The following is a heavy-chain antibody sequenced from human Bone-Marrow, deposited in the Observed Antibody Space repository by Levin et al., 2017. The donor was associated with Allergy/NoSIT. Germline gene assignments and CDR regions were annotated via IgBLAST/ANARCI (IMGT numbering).Heavy chain of an antibody. CDR1: GGSFSGYY. Sequence: PSETLSLTCAVYGGSFSGYYWSWIRQPPGKGLEWIGEINHSGSTNYNPSLKSRVTISVDTSKNQFSLKLSSVTAADTAVYYCAREGRYGMDVWGQGTTVTVSS. CDR2: INHSGST. J-gene: IGHJ6*02. CDR3: AREGRYGMDV. V-gene: IGHV4-34*01.